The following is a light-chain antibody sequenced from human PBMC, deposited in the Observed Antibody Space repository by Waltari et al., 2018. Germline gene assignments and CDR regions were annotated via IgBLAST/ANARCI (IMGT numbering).Light chain of an antibody. J-gene: IGLJ1*01. CDR1: SSDVGGYNC. V-gene: IGLV2-14*03. CDR2: DVS. CDR3: SSYTSSNTLV. Sequence: QSALTQPASVSGSPGESITISCTGTSSDVGGYNCVSWYQQHPGKAPKLMIYDVSKRPSGVSNRFSGSKSGNTASLTISGLQAEDEADYYCSSYTSSNTLVFGTGTKVTAL.